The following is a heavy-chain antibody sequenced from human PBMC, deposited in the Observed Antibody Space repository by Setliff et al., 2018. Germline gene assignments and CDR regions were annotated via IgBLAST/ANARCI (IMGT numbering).Heavy chain of an antibody. CDR1: GGTFSSYG. J-gene: IGHJ3*02. CDR3: ARGGYSYGYDHGFDI. D-gene: IGHD5-18*01. Sequence: SVKVSCKASGGTFSSYGISWVRQAPGQGLEWMGGTIPSFGTTNYAQEFQGRVTIITDESTSTAYMELRSLRSDDTAVYYCARGGYSYGYDHGFDIWGQGTMVTVSS. CDR2: TIPSFGTT. V-gene: IGHV1-69*05.